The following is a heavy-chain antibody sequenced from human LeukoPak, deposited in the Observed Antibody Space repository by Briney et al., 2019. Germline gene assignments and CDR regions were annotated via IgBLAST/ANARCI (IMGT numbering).Heavy chain of an antibody. D-gene: IGHD2-8*01. V-gene: IGHV1-24*01. Sequence: ASVKVSCKVSGYTLTELSMHWVRQAPGKGLEWMGGFDPEDGETIYAQKFQGGVTMTEDTSTDTAYMELSSLRSEDTPVYYCAQYCTNGVCRYYFDYWGQGTLVTVSS. CDR1: GYTLTELS. J-gene: IGHJ4*02. CDR2: FDPEDGET. CDR3: AQYCTNGVCRYYFDY.